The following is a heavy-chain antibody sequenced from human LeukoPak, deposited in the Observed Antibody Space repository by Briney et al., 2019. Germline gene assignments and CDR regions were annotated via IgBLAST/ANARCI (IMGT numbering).Heavy chain of an antibody. CDR2: ISKDAKSN. CDR1: GFTFSSYG. V-gene: IGHV3-30*03. D-gene: IGHD3-22*01. J-gene: IGHJ4*02. CDR3: ARDLPKYYYDSSGYY. Sequence: GGSLRLSCATSGFTFSSYGMHWVRQVPGKGLEWVAVISKDAKSNYHVDSVKGRFTISRDNAKNSLYLQMNSLRAEDTAVYYCARDLPKYYYDSSGYYRGQGTLVTVSS.